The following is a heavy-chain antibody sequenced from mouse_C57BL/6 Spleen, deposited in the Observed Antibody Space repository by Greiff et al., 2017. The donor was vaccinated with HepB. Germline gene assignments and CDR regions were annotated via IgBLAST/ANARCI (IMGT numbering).Heavy chain of an antibody. CDR3: ARGGYYGSSHYAMDY. D-gene: IGHD1-1*01. V-gene: IGHV1-64*01. Sequence: VQLQQPGAELVKPGASVKLSCKASGYTFTSYWMHWVKQRPGQGLEWIGMIHPNSGSTNYNEKFKSKATLTVDKSSSTAYMQLSSLTSEDSAVYYCARGGYYGSSHYAMDYWGQVTSVTVSS. CDR2: IHPNSGST. J-gene: IGHJ4*01. CDR1: GYTFTSYW.